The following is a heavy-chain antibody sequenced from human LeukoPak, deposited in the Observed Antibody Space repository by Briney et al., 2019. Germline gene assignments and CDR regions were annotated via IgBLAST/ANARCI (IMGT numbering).Heavy chain of an antibody. CDR1: GGSISTNTYY. D-gene: IGHD6-19*01. Sequence: SETLSLTCTVSGGSISTNTYYWGWIRQPPGKGLEWIGSIYYIGSTYYNPSLKSRVTISVDTSKNQFSLRLNSVTAADTAVYYCASLASGRLGYWGQGTLVTVSA. V-gene: IGHV4-39*07. CDR3: ASLASGRLGY. CDR2: IYYIGST. J-gene: IGHJ4*02.